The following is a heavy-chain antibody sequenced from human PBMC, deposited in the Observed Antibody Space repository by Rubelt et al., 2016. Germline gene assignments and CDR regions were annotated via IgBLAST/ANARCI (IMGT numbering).Heavy chain of an antibody. D-gene: IGHD3-3*01. CDR2: IYYSGSP. Sequence: QVQLQESGPGLVKPSETLSLTCTVSGGSISSYYWSWIRQPPGKGLEWIGYIYYSGSPNYNPSLKSRVTISVDTSKNQFSLRLSSVTAADTAVYYCAGGITVLGVASGYFDYWGQGTLVTVSS. CDR3: AGGITVLGVASGYFDY. CDR1: GGSISSYY. V-gene: IGHV4-59*01. J-gene: IGHJ4*02.